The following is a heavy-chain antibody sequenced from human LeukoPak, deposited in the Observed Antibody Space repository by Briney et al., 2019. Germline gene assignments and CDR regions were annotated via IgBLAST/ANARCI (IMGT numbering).Heavy chain of an antibody. V-gene: IGHV3-30-3*01. D-gene: IGHD2-2*01. CDR2: ISYDGSNK. CDR3: AVISSTSDYFDY. J-gene: IGHJ4*02. Sequence: PGGSLRLSCAASGFTFSSYAMHWVRQAPGKGLEWVAVISYDGSNKYYADSVKGRFTISRDNSKNTLYLQMNSLRAEDTAVYYCAVISSTSDYFDYWGQGALVTVSS. CDR1: GFTFSSYA.